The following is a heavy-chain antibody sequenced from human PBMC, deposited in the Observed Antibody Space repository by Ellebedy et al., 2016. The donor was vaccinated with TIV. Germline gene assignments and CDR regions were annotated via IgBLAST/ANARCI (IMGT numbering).Heavy chain of an antibody. CDR1: GFNFNVYG. CDR3: ARSRGGGNYWDGYFDY. J-gene: IGHJ4*02. D-gene: IGHD3-10*01. Sequence: GESLKISCAASGFNFNVYGMNWVRQAPGKGLEWAAYMSSNTATTHYADSVKGRFTISRDNAKNSLYLQMNSLIVEDTAVYYCARSRGGGNYWDGYFDYWGQGILVAVSS. CDR2: MSSNTATT. V-gene: IGHV3-48*04.